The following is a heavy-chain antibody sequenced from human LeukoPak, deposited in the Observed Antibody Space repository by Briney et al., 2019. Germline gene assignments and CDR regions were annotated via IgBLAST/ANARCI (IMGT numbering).Heavy chain of an antibody. Sequence: PGGSLRLSCAASGFTFSSYGMHWVRQAPGKGLEWVAVISYDGSNKYYADSVKGRFTISRDNSKNTLYLQMNSLRAEDTAVYYCAKGTIEGGVFDPWGQGTLVTVSS. CDR3: AKGTIEGGVFDP. V-gene: IGHV3-30*18. J-gene: IGHJ5*02. D-gene: IGHD1-26*01. CDR2: ISYDGSNK. CDR1: GFTFSSYG.